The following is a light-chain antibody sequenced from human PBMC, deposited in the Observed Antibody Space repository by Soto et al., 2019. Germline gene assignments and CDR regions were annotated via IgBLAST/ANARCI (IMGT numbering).Light chain of an antibody. CDR3: LLSYNGPYV. V-gene: IGLV7-46*01. J-gene: IGLJ1*01. CDR2: DTT. CDR1: TGAVTNGHY. Sequence: QAVVTQEPSLTVSPGGTGTLTFGSSTGAVTNGHYPYWFQQKPGQAPRTLIYDTTNRHSWTPARFSGSLLGGKAALTLSGAQPEDEAEYYCLLSYNGPYVFGTGTKVTV.